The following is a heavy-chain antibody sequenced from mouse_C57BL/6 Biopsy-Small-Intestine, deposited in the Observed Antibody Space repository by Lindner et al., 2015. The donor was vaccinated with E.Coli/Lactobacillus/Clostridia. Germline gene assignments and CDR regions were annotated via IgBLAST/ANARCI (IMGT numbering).Heavy chain of an antibody. CDR2: ILPGSGNT. V-gene: IGHV1-9*01. CDR1: GYTFTGYW. CDR3: ASYHYGSRSYFDY. D-gene: IGHD1-1*01. Sequence: VQLXESGAELMKPGASVKLSCKATGYTFTGYWIEWVKQRPGHGLEWIGEILPGSGNTNYNEKFKGKATFTADTSSNTAYMQLSSLTTEDSAIYYCASYHYGSRSYFDYWGQGTTLTVSS. J-gene: IGHJ2*01.